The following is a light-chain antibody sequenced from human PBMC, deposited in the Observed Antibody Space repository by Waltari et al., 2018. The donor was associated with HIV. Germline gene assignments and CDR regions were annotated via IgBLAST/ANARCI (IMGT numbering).Light chain of an antibody. Sequence: QSALTQPPSASGSPGQSVTISCTGTSSDVGGYNYVSWYQQHPGKAPKLMIYEVSKRPSGVPDRFAGSKSGNTASLTLSGLQAEDEADYYCSSYAGSNTDVVFGGGTKLTVL. V-gene: IGLV2-8*01. CDR3: SSYAGSNTDVV. J-gene: IGLJ2*01. CDR1: SSDVGGYNY. CDR2: EVS.